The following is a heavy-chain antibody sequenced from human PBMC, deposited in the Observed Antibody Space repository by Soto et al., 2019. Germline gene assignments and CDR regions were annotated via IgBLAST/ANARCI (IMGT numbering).Heavy chain of an antibody. J-gene: IGHJ5*02. CDR2: IYWNDDK. Sequence: SGPTLVNPTQTLTLTCIFSGFPLRTSGVGVGWIRQPPGKALEWLGFIYWNDDKRYSPSLKSRLTITKDTSKNQVVLTMTNMDPVDTATYYCAKSGSSGWYGWFDPWGQGXLVT. CDR1: GFPLRTSGVG. V-gene: IGHV2-5*01. D-gene: IGHD6-19*01. CDR3: AKSGSSGWYGWFDP.